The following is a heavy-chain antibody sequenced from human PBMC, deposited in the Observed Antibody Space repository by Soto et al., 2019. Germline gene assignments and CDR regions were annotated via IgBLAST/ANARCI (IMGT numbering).Heavy chain of an antibody. D-gene: IGHD3-16*01. CDR2: INHSGST. Sequence: SETLSLTCAVYGGSFSGYYWSWIRQPPGKGLEWIGEINHSGSTNYNPSLKSRVTISVDTSKNQFSLKRSSVTAADTAVYYCARGALGGSLDIWGKGTMVTVS. V-gene: IGHV4-34*01. CDR3: ARGALGGSLDI. CDR1: GGSFSGYY. J-gene: IGHJ3*02.